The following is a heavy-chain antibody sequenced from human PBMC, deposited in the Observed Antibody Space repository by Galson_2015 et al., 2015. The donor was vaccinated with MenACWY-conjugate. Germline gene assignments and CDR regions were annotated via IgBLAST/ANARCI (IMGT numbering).Heavy chain of an antibody. V-gene: IGHV3-13*01. Sequence: SLRLSCAASGFTFSTYDFHWVRHAAGKGLDWVSGIGFGGGTHYLDSVKGRFTISRENAQNSLYLQMNSLSAGDTAMYYCARVSALSGYSMDVWGQGTTVTVSS. CDR2: IGFGGGT. CDR3: ARVSALSGYSMDV. CDR1: GFTFSTYD. D-gene: IGHD3-9*01. J-gene: IGHJ6*02.